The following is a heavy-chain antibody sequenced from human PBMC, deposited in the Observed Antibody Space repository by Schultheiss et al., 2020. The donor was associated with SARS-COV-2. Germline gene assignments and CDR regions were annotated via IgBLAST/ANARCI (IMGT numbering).Heavy chain of an antibody. Sequence: SQTLSLTCAVSGGSISSSNWWSWVRQPPGKGLEWIGSIYYSGSTYYNPSLKSRVTISVDTSKNQFSLKLSSVTAADTAVYYCARDFYGSGSYWTAWGQGTLVTVSS. CDR3: ARDFYGSGSYWTA. CDR2: IYYSGST. D-gene: IGHD3-10*01. J-gene: IGHJ4*02. V-gene: IGHV4-4*02. CDR1: GGSISSSNW.